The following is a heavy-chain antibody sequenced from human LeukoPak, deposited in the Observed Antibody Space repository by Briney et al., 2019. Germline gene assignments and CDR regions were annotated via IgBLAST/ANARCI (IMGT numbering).Heavy chain of an antibody. CDR2: IYSGGST. CDR3: ARVASGGDYVYGDAFDI. CDR1: RFTVSSNY. V-gene: IGHV3-53*01. J-gene: IGHJ3*02. D-gene: IGHD4-17*01. Sequence: GGSLRFSCAASRFTVSSNYMSWVRQAPGKGLEWVSVIYSGGSTYYADSVKGRFTISRDNSKNTLYLQMNSLRAEDTAVYYCARVASGGDYVYGDAFDIWGQGTMVTVSS.